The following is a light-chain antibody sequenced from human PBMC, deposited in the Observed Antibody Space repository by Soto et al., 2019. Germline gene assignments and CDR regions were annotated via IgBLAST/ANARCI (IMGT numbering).Light chain of an antibody. CDR2: EVS. J-gene: IGLJ1*01. CDR1: SSDVGGYNY. Sequence: QSVLTQPASVSGSPGQSITISCTGTSSDVGGYNYVSWYQQHPGKAPKLMIYEVSNRPSGVSNRFSGSKSGNTASLIISGLRAEDEADYYCSSYTNRKTVVLGTGTKLTVL. V-gene: IGLV2-14*03. CDR3: SSYTNRKTVV.